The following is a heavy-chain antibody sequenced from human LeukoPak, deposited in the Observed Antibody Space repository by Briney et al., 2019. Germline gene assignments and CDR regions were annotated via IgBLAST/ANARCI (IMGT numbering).Heavy chain of an antibody. V-gene: IGHV4-59*08. J-gene: IGHJ4*02. CDR1: GVSISNYY. CDR2: LDNSGTT. CDR3: ARHYPEDDYGSAWYAPLGGY. D-gene: IGHD6-19*01. Sequence: PSETLSLTCTVSGVSISNYYWSWIRQPPGKGLEWIGYLDNSGTTNYNPSLKSRVTISVDTSKNQFSLKVSSVTAADTALYYCARHYPEDDYGSAWYAPLGGYWGQGTLVTVSS.